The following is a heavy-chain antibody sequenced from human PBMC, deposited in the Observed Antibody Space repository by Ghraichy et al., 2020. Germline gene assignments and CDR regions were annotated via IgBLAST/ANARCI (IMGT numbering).Heavy chain of an antibody. CDR3: ARDSPSGYLYFDY. CDR1: GFSVSNNY. D-gene: IGHD3-22*01. CDR2: IYSGGST. V-gene: IGHV3-53*01. J-gene: IGHJ4*02. Sequence: GGSLRLSCAASGFSVSNNYMSWVRQAPGKGLEWVSVIYSGGSTSYADSVKGRFTISRDNSKNTLYLQMNSLRAEDTAVYYCARDSPSGYLYFDYWGQGTLVTVSS.